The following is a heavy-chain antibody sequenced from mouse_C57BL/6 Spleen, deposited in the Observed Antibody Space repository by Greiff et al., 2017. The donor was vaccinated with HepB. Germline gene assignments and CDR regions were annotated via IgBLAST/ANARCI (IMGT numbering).Heavy chain of an antibody. CDR1: GYSITSGYY. CDR3: ARDYYGLYFDY. Sequence: EVQLQQSGPGLVKPSQSLSLTCSVTGYSITSGYYWNWIRQFPGNKLEWMGYISYDGSNNYNPSLKNRISITRDTSKNQFFLKLNSVTTEDTATYYCARDYYGLYFDYWGQGTTLTVSS. V-gene: IGHV3-6*01. J-gene: IGHJ2*01. D-gene: IGHD1-2*01. CDR2: ISYDGSN.